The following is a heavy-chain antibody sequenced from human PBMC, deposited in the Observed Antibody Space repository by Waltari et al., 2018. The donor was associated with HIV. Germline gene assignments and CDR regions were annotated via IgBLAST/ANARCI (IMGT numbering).Heavy chain of an antibody. CDR1: GGTFSSYA. J-gene: IGHJ5*02. V-gene: IGHV1-69*01. Sequence: QVQLVQSGAEVKKPGSSVKVSCKASGGTFSSYAISWVRQAPGQGLEWMGGIIPIFGTANYAQKFQGRVTITADESTSTAYMELSSLRSEDTAVYYCAREFGRGWEMNDRSGENWFDPWGQVTLVTVSS. D-gene: IGHD1-26*01. CDR3: AREFGRGWEMNDRSGENWFDP. CDR2: IIPIFGTA.